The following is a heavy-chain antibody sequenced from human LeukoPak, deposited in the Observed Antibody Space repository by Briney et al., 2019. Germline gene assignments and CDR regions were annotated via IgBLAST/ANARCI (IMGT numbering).Heavy chain of an antibody. Sequence: GGSLRLSCAASGFTFSNAWMSWVRQAPGKGLEWVGRIKRKTDGRTTDYAAPVKGRFTISRDDSKNTLYLQMNSLKTEDTAVYYCTTYMVRGVSAFDIWGQGTMVTVSS. V-gene: IGHV3-15*01. CDR3: TTYMVRGVSAFDI. J-gene: IGHJ3*02. D-gene: IGHD3-10*01. CDR1: GFTFSNAW. CDR2: IKRKTDGRTT.